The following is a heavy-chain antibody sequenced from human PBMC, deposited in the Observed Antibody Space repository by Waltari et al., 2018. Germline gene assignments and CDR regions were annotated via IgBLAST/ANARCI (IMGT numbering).Heavy chain of an antibody. CDR2: IDHSGTT. CDR1: GGSFTGYQ. Sequence: QVQLQQWGAGLLKPSETLSLTCVVYGGSFTGYQWSWIRQSPGKGPHGVGRIDHSGTTDYNPSLGGRVTISMDRSNNHLSLKLTSVSAADTAVYYCTRGVRGYYSFYYMDVWDKGTMVTVSS. J-gene: IGHJ6*03. V-gene: IGHV4-34*01. D-gene: IGHD3-3*01. CDR3: TRGVRGYYSFYYMDV.